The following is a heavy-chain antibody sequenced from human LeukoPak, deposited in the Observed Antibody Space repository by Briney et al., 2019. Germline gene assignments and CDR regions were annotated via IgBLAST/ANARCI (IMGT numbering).Heavy chain of an antibody. CDR2: ISAYNGNT. Sequence: ASVKVSCKASGYTFTSYGISWVRQAPGQGLEWMGCISAYNGNTNYAQKLQGRVTMTTDTSTSTAYMELRSLRSDDTAVYYCARDGSIAVAGRYYYYYGMDVWGQGTTVTVSS. CDR1: GYTFTSYG. CDR3: ARDGSIAVAGRYYYYYGMDV. D-gene: IGHD6-19*01. J-gene: IGHJ6*02. V-gene: IGHV1-18*01.